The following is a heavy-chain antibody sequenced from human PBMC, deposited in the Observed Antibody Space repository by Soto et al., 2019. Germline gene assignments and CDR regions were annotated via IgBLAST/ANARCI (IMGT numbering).Heavy chain of an antibody. D-gene: IGHD1-26*01. CDR2: INPNGGST. V-gene: IGHV1-46*01. CDR3: ARDSGSYYVRNWFDP. Sequence: GASVKVSCKAPADTFTSYYIHWVRQAPGHGLEWMGIINPNGGSTRFAQTFQGRITMTTDTSTSTVYMELRSLRSDDTAVYYCARDSGSYYVRNWFDPWGQGTLVTSPQ. CDR1: ADTFTSYY. J-gene: IGHJ5*02.